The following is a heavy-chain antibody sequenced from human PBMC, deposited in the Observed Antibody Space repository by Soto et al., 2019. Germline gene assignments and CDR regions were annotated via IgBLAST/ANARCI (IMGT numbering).Heavy chain of an antibody. CDR3: ARDVGGGGDAFDI. D-gene: IGHD2-21*01. Sequence: ASVKVSCKASGYTFTSYGISWVRQAPGQGLEWMGWISAYNGNTNYAQKLQGRVTMTTDTSTSTDYMELRSLRSDDTAVYYCARDVGGGGDAFDIWGQGTMVTVSS. CDR1: GYTFTSYG. CDR2: ISAYNGNT. V-gene: IGHV1-18*01. J-gene: IGHJ3*02.